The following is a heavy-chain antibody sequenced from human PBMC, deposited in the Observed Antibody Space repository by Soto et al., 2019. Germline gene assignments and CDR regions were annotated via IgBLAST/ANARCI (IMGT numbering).Heavy chain of an antibody. CDR1: GLTFSIYG. CDR2: ISNDGSTK. CDR3: AKDREDTAMIFDY. V-gene: IGHV3-30*18. Sequence: QVQLVESGGGVVQPGRSLRLSCAASGLTFSIYGMHWVRQAPGKGLECVAVISNDGSTKYYADSVKGRFTISRDNSMNTLYLQMNSLRAEDTSVYYCAKDREDTAMIFDYWGQGTLVTVSS. D-gene: IGHD5-18*01. J-gene: IGHJ4*02.